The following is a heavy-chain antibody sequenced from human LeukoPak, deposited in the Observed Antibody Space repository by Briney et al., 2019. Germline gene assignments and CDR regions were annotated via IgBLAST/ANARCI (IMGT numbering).Heavy chain of an antibody. V-gene: IGHV1-8*01. CDR1: GYTFTSYD. CDR2: MNPNSGNT. CDR3: AREGMVARYFQH. J-gene: IGHJ1*01. Sequence: ASVKVSCKASGYTFTSYDINWVRQATGQGLEWMGWMNPNSGNTGYAQKFQGRVTITTDESTSTAYMELSSLRSEDTAVYYCAREGMVARYFQHWGQGTLVTVSS. D-gene: IGHD5-12*01.